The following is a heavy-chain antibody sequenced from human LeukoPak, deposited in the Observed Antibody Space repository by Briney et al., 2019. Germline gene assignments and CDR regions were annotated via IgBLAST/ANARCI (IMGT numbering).Heavy chain of an antibody. J-gene: IGHJ4*02. CDR1: GFTFSSYG. Sequence: PWGSLRLSCAASGFTFSSYGMHWVRQVPGKGLEWVAFIRYDGSNKYYADSVKGRFTISRDNSKNTLYLQMNSLRAEDTAVYYCCRSYYKHYWGQGTLVTVSS. D-gene: IGHD3-10*01. CDR3: CRSYYKHY. CDR2: IRYDGSNK. V-gene: IGHV3-30*02.